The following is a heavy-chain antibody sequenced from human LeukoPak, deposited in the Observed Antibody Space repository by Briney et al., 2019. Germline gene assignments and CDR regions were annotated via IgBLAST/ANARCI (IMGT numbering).Heavy chain of an antibody. Sequence: SETLSLTCAVYGGSFSGYYWSWIRQPAGKGLEWIGRIYTSGSTNYNPSLKSRVTISVDTSKNQFSLKLSSVTAADTAVYYCARAEKNWGQGTLVTVSS. CDR2: IYTSGST. CDR3: ARAEKN. J-gene: IGHJ4*02. V-gene: IGHV4-59*10. CDR1: GGSFSGYY. D-gene: IGHD1-14*01.